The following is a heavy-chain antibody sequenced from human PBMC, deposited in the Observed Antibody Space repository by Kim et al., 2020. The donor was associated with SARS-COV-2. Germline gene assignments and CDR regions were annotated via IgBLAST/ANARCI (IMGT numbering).Heavy chain of an antibody. CDR3: ARGGYCANGVCYRERLNDY. Sequence: KGRFTIARDNAKHSLYLQMNSLGAEDTAVYYCARGGYCANGVCYRERLNDYWGQGTLVTVSS. D-gene: IGHD2-8*01. J-gene: IGHJ4*02. V-gene: IGHV3-11*05.